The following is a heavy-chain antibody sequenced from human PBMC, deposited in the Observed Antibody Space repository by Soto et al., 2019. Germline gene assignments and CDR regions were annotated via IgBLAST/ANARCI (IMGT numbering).Heavy chain of an antibody. CDR1: GAPTTWGDYS. CDR2: IFHGGST. CDR3: ARGRVVVQAAVMFNCLDP. J-gene: IGHJ5*02. Sequence: SETLSLTCAISGAPTTWGDYSWNWIRQPPGKGLEWIGYIFHGGSTYYNPSLRSRVTISVDRSRTQFSLKMSSVTAADTAVYYCARGRVVVQAAVMFNCLDPWGQGAMVTVYS. D-gene: IGHD2-2*01. V-gene: IGHV4-30-2*01.